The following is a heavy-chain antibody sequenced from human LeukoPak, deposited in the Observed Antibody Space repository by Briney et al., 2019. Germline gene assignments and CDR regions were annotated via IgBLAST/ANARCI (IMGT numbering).Heavy chain of an antibody. CDR3: AKVDTYYYDSSGYYPPDY. J-gene: IGHJ4*02. D-gene: IGHD3-22*01. CDR1: GFTFSSYA. Sequence: GGSLRLSCAASGFTFSSYAMGRVRQAPGKGLEWVSAISGSGGSTYYADSVKGRFTISRDNSKNMLYLQMNSLRAEDTAVYYCAKVDTYYYDSSGYYPPDYWGQGTLVTVSS. CDR2: ISGSGGST. V-gene: IGHV3-23*01.